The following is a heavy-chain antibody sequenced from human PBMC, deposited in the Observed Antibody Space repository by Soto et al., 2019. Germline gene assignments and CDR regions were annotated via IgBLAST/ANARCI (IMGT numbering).Heavy chain of an antibody. V-gene: IGHV4-31*03. J-gene: IGHJ4*02. Sequence: QLQLQESGPGLVKPSQTLSLTCTFSVGSISSGGYYWSWFRQHPGKGLEWIGYIYYSGSTYYNPPLKSRVTISVDTSKNQFSLKLSSVTAADTAVYYCARGGGYDSFDYWGQGTLVTVSS. CDR2: IYYSGST. CDR1: VGSISSGGYY. CDR3: ARGGGYDSFDY. D-gene: IGHD5-12*01.